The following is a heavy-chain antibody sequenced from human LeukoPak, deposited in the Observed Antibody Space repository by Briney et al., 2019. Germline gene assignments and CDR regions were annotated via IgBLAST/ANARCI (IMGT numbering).Heavy chain of an antibody. J-gene: IGHJ4*02. CDR1: GFTFSDYW. CDR3: AKDLRSRIAAAGAPDY. V-gene: IGHV3-7*01. CDR2: IKQDGSEK. Sequence: GGSLRLSCAAAGFTFSDYWMSWVRQVPGKGLEWVATIKQDGSEKYYVDSVKGRFTISRHNAKNSLYLQMNSLRAEDTAVYYCAKDLRSRIAAAGAPDYWGQGTLVTVSS. D-gene: IGHD6-13*01.